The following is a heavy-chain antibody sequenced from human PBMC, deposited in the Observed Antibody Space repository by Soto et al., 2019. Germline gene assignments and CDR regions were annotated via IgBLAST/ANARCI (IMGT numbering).Heavy chain of an antibody. V-gene: IGHV4-34*02. CDR3: ARARKYDYVWATNRYSGGYFDY. CDR2: INHGGIT. CDR1: GASFSNHW. D-gene: IGHD3-16*02. Sequence: QVQLQQWGAGLLKPSETLSLTCAVSGASFSNHWWTWIRQPPGKGLEWIGDINHGGITYSNPSLKSRLTISMDTSNKQFSLKLTSVTAADTAVYYCARARKYDYVWATNRYSGGYFDYWGQGALVTVSS. J-gene: IGHJ4*02.